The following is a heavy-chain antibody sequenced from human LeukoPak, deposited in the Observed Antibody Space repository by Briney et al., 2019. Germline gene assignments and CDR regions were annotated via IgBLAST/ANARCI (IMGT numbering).Heavy chain of an antibody. Sequence: GATVKVSCKASGYTFTSYGISWVRQAPGQWLEWMGWISAYNGNTKYAQKLQGRVTMTTATSTRTAYMELRSLRSDDTAVYYCARVLFGYGSCVYWGQGTLVTVSS. V-gene: IGHV1-18*01. CDR1: GYTFTSYG. CDR2: ISAYNGNT. D-gene: IGHD3-10*01. J-gene: IGHJ4*02. CDR3: ARVLFGYGSCVY.